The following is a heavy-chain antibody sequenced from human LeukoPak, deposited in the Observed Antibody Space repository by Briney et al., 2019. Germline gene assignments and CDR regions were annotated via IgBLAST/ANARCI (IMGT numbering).Heavy chain of an antibody. CDR2: IYSTGSS. CDR1: GGSISGFF. J-gene: IGHJ4*02. CDR3: AGPKASSFDY. Sequence: SETLTLTCTVSGGSISGFFWTWIRQPAGKGLESIGRIYSTGSSNYNPSLKSRVTMSIGTSKNQISLKLSSVTAADTAMYYCAGPKASSFDYWGQGTQVTVSS. V-gene: IGHV4-4*07.